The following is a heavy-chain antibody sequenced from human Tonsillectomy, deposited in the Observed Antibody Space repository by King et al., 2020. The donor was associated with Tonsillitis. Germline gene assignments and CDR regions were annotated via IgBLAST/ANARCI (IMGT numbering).Heavy chain of an antibody. Sequence: LQLQESGSGLVKPSQTLSLSCAVTGGSISSGGYSWSWIRQPPGEDLEWIGNIHHSGSTYYNPSLKSRVTISVDRSKNQFSLKLSSVTAADTAVYYCARPGGDYGDYDRTYGMDVWGQGPTVTVSS. J-gene: IGHJ6*02. CDR3: ARPGGDYGDYDRTYGMDV. CDR2: IHHSGST. D-gene: IGHD4-17*01. V-gene: IGHV4-30-2*01. CDR1: GGSISSGGYS.